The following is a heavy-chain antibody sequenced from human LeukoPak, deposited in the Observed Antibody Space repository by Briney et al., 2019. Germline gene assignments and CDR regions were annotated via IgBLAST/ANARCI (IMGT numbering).Heavy chain of an antibody. J-gene: IGHJ4*02. CDR1: GFTFSDHY. Sequence: PGGSLRLSCAASGFTFSDHYMDWVRQAPGKGLEWVGRIRNKANSYTTEYAASVKGSFTISRDDSKNSLYLQMNSLKTEDMAVYYCVAMLRGVSYWGQGTLVTVSS. V-gene: IGHV3-72*01. CDR3: VAMLRGVSY. CDR2: IRNKANSYTT. D-gene: IGHD3-10*01.